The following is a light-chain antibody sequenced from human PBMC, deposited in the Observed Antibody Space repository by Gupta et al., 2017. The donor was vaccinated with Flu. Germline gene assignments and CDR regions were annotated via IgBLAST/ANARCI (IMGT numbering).Light chain of an antibody. V-gene: IGKV1-9*01. CDR1: QGISSY. CDR2: AAS. J-gene: IGKJ2*01. Sequence: PSFLSASVGDRVTITCRASQGISSYLAWYQQKPGKAPKLLIYAASTVQSGVPSRFSGSGSGTDFTLTISSRQPEDFATYYCQQRNSYPRTFGQGTKMEIK. CDR3: QQRNSYPRT.